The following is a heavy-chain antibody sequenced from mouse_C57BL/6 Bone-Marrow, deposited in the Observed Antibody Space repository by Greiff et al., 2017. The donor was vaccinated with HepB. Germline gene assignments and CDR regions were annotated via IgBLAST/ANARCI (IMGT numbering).Heavy chain of an antibody. CDR3: ARHDPYGISWFAY. J-gene: IGHJ3*01. CDR2: ISSGGSYT. V-gene: IGHV5-6*01. D-gene: IGHD2-1*01. Sequence: EVKLVESGGDLVKPGGSLKLSCAASGFTFSSYGMSWVRQTPDKRLEWVATISSGGSYTYYPDSVKGRFTISRDNAKNTLYLQMSSLKSEDTAMYYCARHDPYGISWFAYWGQGTLVTVSA. CDR1: GFTFSSYG.